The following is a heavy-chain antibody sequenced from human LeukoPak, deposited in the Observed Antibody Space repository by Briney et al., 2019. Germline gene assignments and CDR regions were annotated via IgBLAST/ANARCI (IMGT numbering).Heavy chain of an antibody. V-gene: IGHV4-39*07. CDR3: ARDPVVAATAGAFDI. Sequence: SETLSLTCTVSGGSISSSSYYWGWIRQPPGKGLEWIGSIYYSGSTYYNPSLKSRVTISVDTSKNQFSLKLSSVTAADTAVYYCARDPVVAATAGAFDIWGQGTMVTVSS. CDR1: GGSISSSSYY. D-gene: IGHD2-15*01. J-gene: IGHJ3*02. CDR2: IYYSGST.